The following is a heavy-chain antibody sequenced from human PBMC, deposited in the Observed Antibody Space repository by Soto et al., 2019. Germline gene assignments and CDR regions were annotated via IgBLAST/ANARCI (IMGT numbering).Heavy chain of an antibody. D-gene: IGHD2-15*01. CDR1: GYTFTSYG. Sequence: ASVKVSCKASGYTFTSYGISWVRQAPGQGLEWMGWISAYNGNTNYAQKLQGRVTMTTDTSTSTAYMELRSLRSDDTAVYYCARSPIVVVVAATGSWFDPWAREPWSPSPQ. V-gene: IGHV1-18*01. J-gene: IGHJ5*02. CDR3: ARSPIVVVVAATGSWFDP. CDR2: ISAYNGNT.